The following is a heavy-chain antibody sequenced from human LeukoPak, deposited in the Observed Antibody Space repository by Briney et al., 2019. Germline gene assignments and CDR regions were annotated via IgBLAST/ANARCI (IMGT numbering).Heavy chain of an antibody. CDR3: ARGRALYGDSRYLTKYFDY. V-gene: IGHV4-34*01. CDR1: GGSFSGYY. D-gene: IGHD4-17*01. J-gene: IGHJ4*02. CDR2: INHSGST. Sequence: SETLSLTCAVYGGSFSGYYWSWIRQPPGKGLEWIGEINHSGSTNYNPSLKSRVTISVDTSKNQFSLKLSSVAAADTAVYYCARGRALYGDSRYLTKYFDYWGQGTLVTVSS.